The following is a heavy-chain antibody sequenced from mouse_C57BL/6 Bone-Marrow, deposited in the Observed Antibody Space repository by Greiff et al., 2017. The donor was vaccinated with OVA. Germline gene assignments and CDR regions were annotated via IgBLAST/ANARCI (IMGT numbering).Heavy chain of an antibody. CDR1: GYTFTSYW. D-gene: IGHD1-1*01. CDR3: ASLCGSSYPGFAY. CDR2: IDPSDSYT. Sequence: QVQLQQPGAELVRPGTSVKLSCKASGYTFTSYWMHWVKQRPGQGLEWIGVIDPSDSYTNYNQKFKGKATLTVDTSSSTAYMQLSSLTSEDSAVYYCASLCGSSYPGFAYWGQGTLVTVSA. V-gene: IGHV1-59*01. J-gene: IGHJ3*01.